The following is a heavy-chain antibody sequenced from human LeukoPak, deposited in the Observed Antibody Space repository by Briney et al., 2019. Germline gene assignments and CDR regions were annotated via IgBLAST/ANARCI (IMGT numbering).Heavy chain of an antibody. J-gene: IGHJ4*02. D-gene: IGHD3-10*01. CDR2: ITNSGAIT. CDR1: GLTFSSYA. CDR3: AKRGGSGTYYFEY. Sequence: PGGSLRLPCALSGLTFSSYAMHWVPQAPGKAMDWVSGITNSGAITAYADSVQGRFTISRDNSKNTLYLQMNGLSAEDTAVYYCAKRGGSGTYYFEYWGQGTLVTVSS. V-gene: IGHV3-23*01.